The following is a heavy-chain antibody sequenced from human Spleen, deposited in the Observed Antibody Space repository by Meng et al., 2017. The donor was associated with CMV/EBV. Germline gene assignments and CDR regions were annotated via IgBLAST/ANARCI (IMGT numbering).Heavy chain of an antibody. CDR2: VNYGGTT. J-gene: IGHJ4*02. Sequence: SETLSLTCTVSGDSIRSGTYHWGWIRQPPGKGLEWVASVNYGGTTFYNPSLQSRVSISVDMSMNLISLRVTSVTAADTAVYFCARHDAFYCARDSCYPHFDSWGQGVLVTVSS. D-gene: IGHD2-2*01. CDR3: ARHDAFYCARDSCYPHFDS. CDR1: GDSIRSGTYH. V-gene: IGHV4-39*01.